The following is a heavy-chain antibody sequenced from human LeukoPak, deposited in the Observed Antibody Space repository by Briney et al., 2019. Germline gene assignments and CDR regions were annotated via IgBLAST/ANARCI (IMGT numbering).Heavy chain of an antibody. D-gene: IGHD3-22*01. CDR3: ARSDHTYYYDSSGYTQPVD. Sequence: GRSLRLSCAASGFTFSSYAMHWVRQAPGEGLEWVAVISYDGSNKYYADSVKGRFTISRDNSKNTLYLQMNSLRAKDTAVYYCARSDHTYYYDSSGYTQPVDWGQGTLVTVSS. CDR1: GFTFSSYA. CDR2: ISYDGSNK. V-gene: IGHV3-30-3*01. J-gene: IGHJ4*02.